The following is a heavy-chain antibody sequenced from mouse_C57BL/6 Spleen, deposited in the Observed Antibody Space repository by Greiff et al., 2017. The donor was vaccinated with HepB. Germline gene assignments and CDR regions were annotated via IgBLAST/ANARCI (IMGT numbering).Heavy chain of an antibody. CDR3: GGGGYGDYYAMDY. CDR2: INPSSGYT. Sequence: QVQLKESGAELAKPGASVKLSCKASGYTFTSYWMHWVKQRPGQGLEWIGYINPSSGYTKYNQKFKDKATLTADKSSSTAYMQLSSLTYEDSAVYYCGGGGYGDYYAMDYWGQGTSVTVSS. CDR1: GYTFTSYW. D-gene: IGHD3-1*01. J-gene: IGHJ4*01. V-gene: IGHV1-7*01.